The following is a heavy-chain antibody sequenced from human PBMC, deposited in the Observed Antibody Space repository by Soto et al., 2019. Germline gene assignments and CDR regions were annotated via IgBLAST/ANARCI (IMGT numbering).Heavy chain of an antibody. CDR2: IYHSGST. Sequence: PSETLCLTCAGSGGSISSGGYSWSWIRQPPGKGLEWIGYIYHSGSTYYNPSLKSRVTISVDRSKNQFSLKLSSVTAADTAVYYCARVTSFSGSYFKDYWGQGTLVTVSS. J-gene: IGHJ4*02. CDR3: ARVTSFSGSYFKDY. V-gene: IGHV4-30-2*01. CDR1: GGSISSGGYS. D-gene: IGHD1-26*01.